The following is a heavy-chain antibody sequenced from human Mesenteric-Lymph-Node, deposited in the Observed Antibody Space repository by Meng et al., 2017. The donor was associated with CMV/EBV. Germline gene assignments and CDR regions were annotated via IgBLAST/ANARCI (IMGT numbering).Heavy chain of an antibody. CDR3: VREHITIFGVVMYGMDV. CDR2: IRYDGSNK. V-gene: IGHV3-30*02. Sequence: GESLKISCAASGFTFDDYGMSWVRQAPGKGLEWVAFIRYDGSNKYYADSVKGRFTISRDNSKNTLYLQMNSLRAEDTAVYYCVREHITIFGVVMYGMDVWGQGTAVTVSS. CDR1: GFTFDDYG. J-gene: IGHJ6*02. D-gene: IGHD3-3*01.